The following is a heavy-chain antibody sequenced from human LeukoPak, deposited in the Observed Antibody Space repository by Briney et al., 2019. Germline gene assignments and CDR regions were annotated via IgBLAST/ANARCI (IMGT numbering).Heavy chain of an antibody. Sequence: GGSLRLSCAASGFTVSSNYMSWVRQAPGKGLEWVAVISFDGGKKYYAGSVKGRFTISRDNSKNTLFLQMNSLRAGDTAVYYCANKYYYHSSGYYPDYWGQGTLVTVSS. CDR2: ISFDGGKK. J-gene: IGHJ4*02. CDR3: ANKYYYHSSGYYPDY. D-gene: IGHD3-22*01. CDR1: GFTVSSNY. V-gene: IGHV3-30*18.